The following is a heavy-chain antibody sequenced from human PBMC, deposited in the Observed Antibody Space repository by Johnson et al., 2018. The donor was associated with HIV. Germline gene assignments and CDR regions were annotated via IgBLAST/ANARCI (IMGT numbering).Heavy chain of an antibody. CDR2: ISYDGSDK. D-gene: IGHD3-16*01. Sequence: VQLVESVGGVVQPGRSLRLSCAASGFTFSSYAMHWVRQAPGKGLEWVAVISYDGSDKYYAASVKGRFTISRDSSKNTLYLQMNTLRADDTAVYYCARGSRYTHDNDDVYLLQAFDIWGQGTKVTVSS. CDR3: ARGSRYTHDNDDVYLLQAFDI. J-gene: IGHJ3*02. CDR1: GFTFSSYA. V-gene: IGHV3-30*04.